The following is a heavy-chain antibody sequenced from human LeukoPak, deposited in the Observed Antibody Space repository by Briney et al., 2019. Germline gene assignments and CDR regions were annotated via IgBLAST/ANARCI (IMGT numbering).Heavy chain of an antibody. CDR2: ISYEGSVT. D-gene: IGHD3-10*01. Sequence: NPGGSLRLSCAASGFTFSNYAFHWVRQPPGKGLEWAAVISYEGSVTYYADSVKGRFTISRDNSKNTLDLQMNSLRVEDTAVYYCVRDRAPWGGALGGAKGMDVWGEGTTVAVSS. J-gene: IGHJ6*04. CDR3: VRDRAPWGGALGGAKGMDV. V-gene: IGHV3-30*04. CDR1: GFTFSNYA.